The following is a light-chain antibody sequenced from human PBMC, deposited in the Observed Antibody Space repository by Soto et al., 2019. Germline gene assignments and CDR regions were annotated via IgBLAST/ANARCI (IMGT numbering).Light chain of an antibody. CDR1: SSDVGGYIY. Sequence: QSVLTQPASVSGSPGQSITISCTGTSSDVGGYIYVSWYQQHPGKAPKLIIYEVNIRPSGVSNRFSGSKSGNTASLTISGLQADDEADYYCSSYTRSSTYVFGTGTKVTVL. J-gene: IGLJ1*01. CDR2: EVN. CDR3: SSYTRSSTYV. V-gene: IGLV2-14*01.